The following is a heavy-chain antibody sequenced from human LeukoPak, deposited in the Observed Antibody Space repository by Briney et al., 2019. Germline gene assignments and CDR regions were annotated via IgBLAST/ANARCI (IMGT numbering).Heavy chain of an antibody. J-gene: IGHJ4*02. V-gene: IGHV1-69*04. D-gene: IGHD3-16*01. CDR3: ARDAADMWGDLDY. Sequence: SVKVSCKASGGTFSSYAISWVRQAPGQGLEWMGRIIPILGIANYAQKFQGGVTITADKSTSTAYMELSSLRSEDTAVYYCARDAADMWGDLDYWGQGTLVTVSS. CDR1: GGTFSSYA. CDR2: IIPILGIA.